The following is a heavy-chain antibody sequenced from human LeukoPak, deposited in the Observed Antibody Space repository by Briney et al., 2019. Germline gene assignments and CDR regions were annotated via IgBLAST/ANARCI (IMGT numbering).Heavy chain of an antibody. CDR3: ARPRWDDYGDLYFDY. V-gene: IGHV4-59*08. J-gene: IGHJ4*02. CDR1: GGSFSGYY. Sequence: SETLSLTCAVYGGSFSGYYWSWIRQPPGKGLEWIGYIYYSGSTNYNPSLKSRVTISVDTSKNQFSLKLSSVTAADTAVYYCARPRWDDYGDLYFDYWGQGTLVTVSS. CDR2: IYYSGST. D-gene: IGHD4-17*01.